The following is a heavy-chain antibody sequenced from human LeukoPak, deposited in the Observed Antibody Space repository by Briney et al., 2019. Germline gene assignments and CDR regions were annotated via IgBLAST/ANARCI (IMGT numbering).Heavy chain of an antibody. V-gene: IGHV4-30-4*08. CDR2: IYYSGST. D-gene: IGHD2-2*01. CDR3: ARGVVVPAAQSGELDY. CDR1: GGSISSSSYY. Sequence: SETLSLTCTVSGGSISSSSYYWGWIRQPPGKGLEWIGYIYYSGSTYYNPSPKSRVTISVDTSKNQFSLKLSSVTAADTAVYYCARGVVVPAAQSGELDYWGQGTLVTVSS. J-gene: IGHJ4*02.